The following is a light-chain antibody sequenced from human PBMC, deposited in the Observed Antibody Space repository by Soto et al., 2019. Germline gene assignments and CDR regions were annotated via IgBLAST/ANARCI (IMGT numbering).Light chain of an antibody. Sequence: QAVVTQPPSVSGAPGQRVTISCTGSSSNIGAGYDVHWYQQLPGTAPKLFIYTNNNRPSGVPDRFSASKSGASASLAITGLQAEDEADYYCQSYDSSLSGSVFGGGTQLTVL. CDR2: TNN. CDR1: SSNIGAGYD. CDR3: QSYDSSLSGSV. V-gene: IGLV1-40*01. J-gene: IGLJ2*01.